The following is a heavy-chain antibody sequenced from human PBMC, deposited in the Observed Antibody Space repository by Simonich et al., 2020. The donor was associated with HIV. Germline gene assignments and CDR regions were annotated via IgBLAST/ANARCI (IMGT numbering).Heavy chain of an antibody. CDR2: INHSGST. V-gene: IGHV4-34*01. CDR1: GGSFSGYY. Sequence: QVQLQQWGAGLLKPSETLSLTCAVYGGSFSGYYWSWIRQPPGKGLEWIGEINHSGSTTSNPSLKSRVTMSVDTSKNQFSLKLSSVTAADTAVYYCARCLLSSTMTTRWFDPWGQGTLVTVSS. D-gene: IGHD4-17*01. J-gene: IGHJ5*02. CDR3: ARCLLSSTMTTRWFDP.